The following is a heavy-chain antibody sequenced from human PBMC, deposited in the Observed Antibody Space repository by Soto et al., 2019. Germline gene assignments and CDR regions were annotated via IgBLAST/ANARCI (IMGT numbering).Heavy chain of an antibody. V-gene: IGHV1-69*06. CDR1: GGTFSSYA. D-gene: IGHD2-21*01. CDR2: IIPIFGTA. CDR3: ARGIADHYYYYYGMDV. J-gene: IGHJ6*02. Sequence: SVKVSCKASGGTFSSYAISWVRQAPGQGLEWMGGIIPIFGTANYAQKFQGRVTITADKSTSTAYMELSSLRSEDTAVYYCARGIADHYYYYYGMDVWGQGTTVTVSS.